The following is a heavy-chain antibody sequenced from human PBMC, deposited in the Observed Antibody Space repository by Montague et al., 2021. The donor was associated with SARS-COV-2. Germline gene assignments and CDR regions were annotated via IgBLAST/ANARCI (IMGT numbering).Heavy chain of an antibody. D-gene: IGHD3-22*01. CDR1: GGSISSSSYY. Sequence: ETLSLTCTVSGGSISSSSYYWGWIRQPPGKGLEWIGSIYYSGSTYYNPSLKSRVTISVDTSKNQFSLKLSSVTAADTAVYYCARHVTMIVVIPRGGWFDPWGQGTLVTVSS. CDR3: ARHVTMIVVIPRGGWFDP. V-gene: IGHV4-39*01. CDR2: IYYSGST. J-gene: IGHJ5*02.